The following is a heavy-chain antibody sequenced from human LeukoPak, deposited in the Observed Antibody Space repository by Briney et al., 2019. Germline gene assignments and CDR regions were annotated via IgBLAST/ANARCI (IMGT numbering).Heavy chain of an antibody. V-gene: IGHV3-33*01. CDR2: IWYDGSNK. CDR1: GFTFSSCG. D-gene: IGHD3-10*01. J-gene: IGHJ4*02. CDR3: ARGRGVDLIDY. Sequence: GGSLRLSCAASGFTFSSCGVHWVRQAPGKGLEWVAVIWYDGSNKYYADSVKGRFTISRDNSKNTLYLQMNSLRAEDTAVYYCARGRGVDLIDYWGQGTLVTVSS.